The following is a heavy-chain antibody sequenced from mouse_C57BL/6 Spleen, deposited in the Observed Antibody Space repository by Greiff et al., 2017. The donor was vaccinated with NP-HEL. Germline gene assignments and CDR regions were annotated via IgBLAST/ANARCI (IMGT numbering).Heavy chain of an antibody. CDR2: ISYDGSN. J-gene: IGHJ1*03. D-gene: IGHD2-2*01. Sequence: DVKLQESGPGLVKPSQSLSLTCSVTGYSITSGYYWNWIRQFPGNKLEWMGYISYDGSNNYNPSLKNRISITRDTSKNQFFLKLNSVTTEDTATYDCARGRGSTMVTTKGANFDVWGTGTTVTVSS. V-gene: IGHV3-6*01. CDR3: ARGRGSTMVTTKGANFDV. CDR1: GYSITSGYY.